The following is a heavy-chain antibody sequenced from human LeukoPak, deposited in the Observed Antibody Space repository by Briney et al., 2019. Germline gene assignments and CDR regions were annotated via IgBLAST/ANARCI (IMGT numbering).Heavy chain of an antibody. CDR3: ARGRNTVTTPFDY. D-gene: IGHD4-17*01. J-gene: IGHJ4*02. CDR1: RYTFTDYY. Sequence: ASVQVSCKASRYTFTDYYIHWVRQAPGQGLEWMGWINPNSGGTNYAQKFQGRVTMTRDTSISTAYMELSRLRSDDTAVYYCARGRNTVTTPFDYWGQGTLVTVSS. V-gene: IGHV1-2*02. CDR2: INPNSGGT.